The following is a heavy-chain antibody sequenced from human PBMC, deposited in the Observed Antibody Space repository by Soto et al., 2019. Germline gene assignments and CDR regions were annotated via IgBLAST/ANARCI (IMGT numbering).Heavy chain of an antibody. D-gene: IGHD3-16*02. CDR2: IIPIFGTA. CDR1: GGTFSSYA. Sequence: SVKVSCKASGGTFSSYAISWVRPAPGQGLEWMGGIIPIFGTANYAQKFQGRVTITADESTSTAYMELSSLRSEDTAVYYCARDYLRLGELSYSWGQGTLVTVSS. V-gene: IGHV1-69*13. CDR3: ARDYLRLGELSYS. J-gene: IGHJ5*02.